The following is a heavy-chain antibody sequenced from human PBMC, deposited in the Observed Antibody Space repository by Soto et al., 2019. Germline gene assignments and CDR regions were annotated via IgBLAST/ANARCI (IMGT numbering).Heavy chain of an antibody. V-gene: IGHV3-21*06. D-gene: IGHD2-15*01. CDR3: ATVPSCSSSTCRDY. CDR2: INDRGNYI. J-gene: IGHJ4*02. Sequence: EVQLVESGGGLVKPGGSLRLSCAASGFSFSKYSMNWVRQAPGKGLAWVSSINDRGNYIYYADSVKGRFTISRDNAINSLYLQMNSLRPDDTAVYYCATVPSCSSSTCRDYWGRGTLVTVSS. CDR1: GFSFSKYS.